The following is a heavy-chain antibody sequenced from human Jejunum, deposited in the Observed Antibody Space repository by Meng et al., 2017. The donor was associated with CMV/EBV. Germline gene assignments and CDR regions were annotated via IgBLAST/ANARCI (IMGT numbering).Heavy chain of an antibody. CDR1: GFHFDAYA. Sequence: ASGFHFDAYAMTWVRQAPGKGLEWVSDISWNSDVIGYADSVKGRFTISRDNAKNSLYLQMNSLRPEDTALYYCAKDILYHTGSFDIWGQGTMVTVSS. V-gene: IGHV3-9*01. CDR3: AKDILYHTGSFDI. D-gene: IGHD1-26*01. CDR2: ISWNSDVI. J-gene: IGHJ3*02.